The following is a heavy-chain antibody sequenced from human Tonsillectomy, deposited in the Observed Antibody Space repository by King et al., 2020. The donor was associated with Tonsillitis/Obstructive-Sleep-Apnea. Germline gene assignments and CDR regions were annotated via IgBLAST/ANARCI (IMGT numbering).Heavy chain of an antibody. V-gene: IGHV5-51*01. CDR1: GYSFPNYW. CDR3: ARSPDTNGVWGGSDDFDI. J-gene: IGHJ4*02. Sequence: QLVQSGAEVKKPGESLKISCKSSGYSFPNYWIGWVRQMPGKGLEWMGVIYPGDSDTRYSPSFQGQVTISADKYISTAYLQCSSLKASDTAMYYCARSPDTNGVWGGSDDFDIWGQGTLVTVSS. D-gene: IGHD2-8*01. CDR2: IYPGDSDT.